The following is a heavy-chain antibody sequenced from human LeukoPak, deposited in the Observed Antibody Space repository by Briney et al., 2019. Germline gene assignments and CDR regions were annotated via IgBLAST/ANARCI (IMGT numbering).Heavy chain of an antibody. J-gene: IGHJ4*02. Sequence: ASVKVSCNASGYTFTGYDLHWVRQAPGQGLEWMGWINPNSGGTNYAQKFQGRVTMTRDTSISTAYMELSRLRSDDTAVYYCASTIAVAGSADYWGQGTLVTVSS. CDR1: GYTFTGYD. CDR3: ASTIAVAGSADY. D-gene: IGHD6-19*01. V-gene: IGHV1-2*02. CDR2: INPNSGGT.